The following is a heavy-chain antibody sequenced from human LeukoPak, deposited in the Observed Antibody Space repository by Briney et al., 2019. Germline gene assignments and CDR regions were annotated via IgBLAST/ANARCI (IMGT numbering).Heavy chain of an antibody. V-gene: IGHV3-9*01. J-gene: IGHJ4*02. CDR1: GFTFDDYA. CDR3: AKDNSRSGWSAAPGGFDY. Sequence: PGRSLRLSCAASGFTFDDYAMHWVRQAPGEGLEWVSGISWNSGSIGYADSVKGRFTISRDNAKNSLYLQMNSLRAEDTALYYCAKDNSRSGWSAAPGGFDYWGQGTLVTVSS. D-gene: IGHD6-19*01. CDR2: ISWNSGSI.